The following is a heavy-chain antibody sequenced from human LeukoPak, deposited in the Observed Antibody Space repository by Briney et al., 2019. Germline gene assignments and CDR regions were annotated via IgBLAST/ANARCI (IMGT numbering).Heavy chain of an antibody. CDR3: ARPRSRWRITHDAFDI. CDR1: GGSISSSSYY. D-gene: IGHD3-10*01. V-gene: IGHV4-39*01. CDR2: IYYSGST. J-gene: IGHJ3*02. Sequence: SETLSLTCTVSGGSISSSSYYWGWIRQPPGKGLEWIGSIYYSGSTYYNPSLKSRVTISVDTSKNQFSLKLSSVTAADTAVYYCARPRSRWRITHDAFDIWGQGTMVTVSS.